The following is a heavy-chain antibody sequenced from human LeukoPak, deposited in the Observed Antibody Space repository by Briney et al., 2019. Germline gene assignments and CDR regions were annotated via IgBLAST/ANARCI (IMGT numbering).Heavy chain of an antibody. D-gene: IGHD1-26*01. CDR2: IYHSGST. CDR1: GYSISSDYY. J-gene: IGHJ4*02. V-gene: IGHV4-38-2*02. CDR3: ARGKSRGSHIDY. Sequence: SETLSLTCTVSGYSISSDYYWGWIRQPPGKGLEWIGSIYHSGSTYYNPSLKSRVTISISASKNQFSLKLSSVTAADTAVYYCARGKSRGSHIDYWGQGTLVTVSS.